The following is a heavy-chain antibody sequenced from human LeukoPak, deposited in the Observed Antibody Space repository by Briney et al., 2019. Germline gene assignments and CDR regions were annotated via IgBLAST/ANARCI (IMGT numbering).Heavy chain of an antibody. CDR2: ITPILGIA. J-gene: IGHJ6*02. D-gene: IGHD4-17*01. Sequence: ASVKVSCKASGGTFSSYAISWVRQAPGQGLEWMGRITPILGIANYAQKFQGRVTITADKSTSTAYMELSSLRSEDTAVYYCARVNGDYVRRPWDYYYGMDVWGQGTTVTVSS. CDR3: ARVNGDYVRRPWDYYYGMDV. CDR1: GGTFSSYA. V-gene: IGHV1-69*04.